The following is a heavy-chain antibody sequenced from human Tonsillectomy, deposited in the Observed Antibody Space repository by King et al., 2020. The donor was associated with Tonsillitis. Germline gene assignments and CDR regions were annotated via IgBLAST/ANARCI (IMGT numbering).Heavy chain of an antibody. CDR1: GGSISSGGYY. D-gene: IGHD3-22*01. CDR3: ARAHWYYDSSGYDAFDI. CDR2: IYYSGST. J-gene: IGHJ3*02. V-gene: IGHV4-31*03. Sequence: QLQESGPGLVKPSQTLSLTCTVSGGSISSGGYYWSWIRQHPGKGLEWIGYIYYSGSTYYNPSLKSRGTISVDTSKNQFSLKLSSVTAADTAVYYCARAHWYYDSSGYDAFDIWGQGTMVTVSS.